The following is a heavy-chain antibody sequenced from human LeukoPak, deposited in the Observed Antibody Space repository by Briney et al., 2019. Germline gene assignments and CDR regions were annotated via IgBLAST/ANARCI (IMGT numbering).Heavy chain of an antibody. V-gene: IGHV3-74*01. CDR1: GFTFSSYW. J-gene: IGHJ4*02. Sequence: PRGSLRLSCAASGFTFSSYWMHWVRQAPGKGLVWVSRINSDGSSTSYADSVKGRFTISRDNAKNTLYLQMNSLRAEDTAVYYCARDPPSESGFDYWGQGTLVTVSS. CDR2: INSDGSST. CDR3: ARDPPSESGFDY. D-gene: IGHD6-19*01.